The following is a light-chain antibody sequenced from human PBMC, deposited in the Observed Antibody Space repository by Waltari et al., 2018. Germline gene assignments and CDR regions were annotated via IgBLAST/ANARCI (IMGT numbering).Light chain of an antibody. J-gene: IGLJ2*01. CDR2: SLN. CDR1: SSNIGAGYD. CDR3: QSYDATLGGSL. Sequence: QSALTQPASVSGSPGQSITISCTGSSSNIGAGYDVHWYQQIPGTAPKLLIYSLNNRPSGVPDRFSASKSDTAASLAITGLQTEDEADYYCQSYDATLGGSLFGGGTKVTVL. V-gene: IGLV1-40*01.